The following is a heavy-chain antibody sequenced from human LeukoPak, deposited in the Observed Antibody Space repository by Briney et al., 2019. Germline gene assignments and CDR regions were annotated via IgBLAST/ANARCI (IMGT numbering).Heavy chain of an antibody. CDR3: AREGYYDSSGYPTFDY. CDR1: GGSISSYY. D-gene: IGHD3-22*01. Sequence: PSETLSLTCTVSGGSISSYYWSWIRQPPGKGLEXXXXXYYSGSTNYNPSLKSRVTISVDTSKNQFSLKLSSVTAADTAVYYCAREGYYDSSGYPTFDYWGQGTLVTVSS. J-gene: IGHJ4*02. CDR2: XYYSGST. V-gene: IGHV4-59*01.